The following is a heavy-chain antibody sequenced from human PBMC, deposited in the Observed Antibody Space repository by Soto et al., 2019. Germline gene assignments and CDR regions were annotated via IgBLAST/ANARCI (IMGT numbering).Heavy chain of an antibody. CDR2: IYYSGST. J-gene: IGHJ5*02. CDR3: ARVVVVDATRSFDP. V-gene: IGHV4-30-4*01. Sequence: SETLSLTCTVSGGSISSGDYYWSWIRQPPGKGLEWIGYIYYSGSTYYNPSLKSRVTISVDTSKNQFSLKLSSVTAADTAVYYCARVVVVDATRSFDPWGQGTLVTVSS. CDR1: GGSISSGDYY. D-gene: IGHD2-15*01.